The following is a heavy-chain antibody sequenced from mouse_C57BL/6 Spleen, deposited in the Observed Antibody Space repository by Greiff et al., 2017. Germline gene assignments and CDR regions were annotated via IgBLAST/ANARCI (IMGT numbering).Heavy chain of an antibody. Sequence: EVHLVESEGGLVQPGSSMKLSCTASGFTFSDYYMAWVRQVPEKGLEWVANINYDGSSTYYLDSLKSRFIISRDNAKNILYLQMSSLKSEDTATYYCARGWLQYYFDYWGQGTTLTVSS. J-gene: IGHJ2*01. D-gene: IGHD2-3*01. V-gene: IGHV5-16*01. CDR2: INYDGSST. CDR1: GFTFSDYY. CDR3: ARGWLQYYFDY.